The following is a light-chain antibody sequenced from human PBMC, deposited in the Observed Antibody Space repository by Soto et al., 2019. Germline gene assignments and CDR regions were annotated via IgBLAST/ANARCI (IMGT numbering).Light chain of an antibody. CDR3: QQSYSTPRT. J-gene: IGKJ4*01. CDR2: AAS. CDR1: QSISSY. Sequence: DIQMTQSPSSLSASVGDRVTITCRASQSISSYLNWYQQKPGQAPKLLIYAASNLQSGVPSRFSGRGSGTDFTLTISCLQPEDFATYYCQQSYSTPRTFGGVTKVEIK. V-gene: IGKV1-39*01.